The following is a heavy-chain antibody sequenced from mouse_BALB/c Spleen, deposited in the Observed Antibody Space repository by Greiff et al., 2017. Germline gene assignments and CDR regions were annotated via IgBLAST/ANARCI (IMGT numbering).Heavy chain of an antibody. J-gene: IGHJ3*01. D-gene: IGHD2-1*01. V-gene: IGHV5-6-2*01. CDR3: ARQEGYGNYAWFAY. CDR2: INSNGGST. Sequence: EVKLVESGGGLVKLGGSLKLSCAASGFTFSSYYMSWVRQTPEKRLELVAAINSNGGSTYYPDTVKGRFTISRDNAKNTLYLQMSSLKSEDTALYYCARQEGYGNYAWFAYWGQGTLVTVSA. CDR1: GFTFSSYY.